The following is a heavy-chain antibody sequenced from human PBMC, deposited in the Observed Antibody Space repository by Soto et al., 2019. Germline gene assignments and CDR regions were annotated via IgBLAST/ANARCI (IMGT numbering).Heavy chain of an antibody. D-gene: IGHD3-16*01. CDR3: ARMATFGSLNWFDR. J-gene: IGHJ5*02. Sequence: ASVEVSCKASGYSFTNNDVSWLRQATGQGLEWMGWMNPGSGDTGYAQKFQGRVTMTRDISIATAYMELSSLRSDDTAIYYCARMATFGSLNWFDRWGQGTLVTVS. CDR2: MNPGSGDT. V-gene: IGHV1-8*01. CDR1: GYSFTNND.